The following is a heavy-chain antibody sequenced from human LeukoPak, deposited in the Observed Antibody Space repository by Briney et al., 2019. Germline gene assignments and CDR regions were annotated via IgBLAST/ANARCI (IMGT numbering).Heavy chain of an antibody. CDR2: VYTTDTT. CDR3: AREGPRNYWYFDL. Sequence: PGGSLRLSCAASGFTVNSNYMSWVRQAPGKGLEWVSVVYTTDTTYYADSVKGRFTISRDNSKNTLYLQMNSLRAEDTAVYYCAREGPRNYWYFDLWGRGTLATVSS. J-gene: IGHJ2*01. V-gene: IGHV3-53*01. CDR1: GFTVNSNY.